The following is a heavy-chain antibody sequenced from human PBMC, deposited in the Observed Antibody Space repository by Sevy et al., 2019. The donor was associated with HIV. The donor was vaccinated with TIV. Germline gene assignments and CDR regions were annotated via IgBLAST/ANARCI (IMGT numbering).Heavy chain of an antibody. V-gene: IGHV3-11*01. CDR2: ISSSGSTI. CDR1: GFTFSDYY. J-gene: IGHJ6*03. Sequence: GGSLRLSCAASGFTFSDYYMSWIRQAPGKGLEWVSYISSSGSTIYYADSVKGRFTISRDNAKNSLYLQMNSLRAEDTAVYYCARAVGPRDYYYYYMDVWGKGTTVTVSS. D-gene: IGHD1-26*01. CDR3: ARAVGPRDYYYYYMDV.